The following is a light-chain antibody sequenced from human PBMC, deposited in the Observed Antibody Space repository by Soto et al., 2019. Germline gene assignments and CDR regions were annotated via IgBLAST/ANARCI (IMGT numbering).Light chain of an antibody. V-gene: IGLV1-40*01. CDR3: QSYDSSLRGSV. Sequence: QSVLTQPPSVSGAPGQRVTISCTGSSSNIGTVYAVHWYQQLPGTAPKLLIYGNSNRPSGVPDRFSASKSGTSASLAITGLQAEDEADYYCQSYDSSLRGSVFGGGTKLTVL. CDR1: SSNIGTVYA. CDR2: GNS. J-gene: IGLJ3*02.